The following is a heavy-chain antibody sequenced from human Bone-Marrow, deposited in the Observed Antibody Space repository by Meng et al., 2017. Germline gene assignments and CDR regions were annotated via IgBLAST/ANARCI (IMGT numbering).Heavy chain of an antibody. CDR1: GGSIRTVGSY. J-gene: IGHJ4*02. D-gene: IGHD1-26*01. V-gene: IGHV4-31*01. CDR2: FYYSGNT. Sequence: GTGLVKPSLSLSLPLTVSGGSIRTVGSYWSWIRQPPGKVLEWIGYFYYSGNTYYNPSLQSLVTISVDTSQNPFSLKLRSVTAADTAVYYCARVGYSGSRVTSYYFDYWGQGTLVTVSS. CDR3: ARVGYSGSRVTSYYFDY.